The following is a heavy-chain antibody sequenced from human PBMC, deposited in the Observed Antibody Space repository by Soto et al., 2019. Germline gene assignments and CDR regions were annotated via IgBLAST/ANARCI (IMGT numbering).Heavy chain of an antibody. CDR1: GYTFTNYG. CDR3: ARGCTSTSCYRVGWFDP. V-gene: IGHV1-18*01. D-gene: IGHD2-2*01. CDR2: ISAYNGNT. Sequence: GASVKVSCKASGYTFTNYGINWVRQAPGQGLEWMGWISAYNGNTDYAHKFQGRVTMTTDTSTSTAYMDLRSLRSDDTAVYYCARGCTSTSCYRVGWFDPWGQGTLVTVSS. J-gene: IGHJ5*02.